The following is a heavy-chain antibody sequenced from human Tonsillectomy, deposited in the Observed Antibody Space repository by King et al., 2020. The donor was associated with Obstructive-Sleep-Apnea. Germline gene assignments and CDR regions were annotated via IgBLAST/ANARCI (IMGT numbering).Heavy chain of an antibody. Sequence: VQLQESGPGLVKPSETLSLTCSVSGGSISPYYWNWLRLSPGKGLEWIGYIYYDGSTNYNPSLKSRVTISIDSSRNHFSLKLTSVSATDTAVYFCARGMTSATYFHYSALDVWGQGSTVTVSS. CDR1: GGSISPYY. CDR2: IYYDGST. J-gene: IGHJ6*02. V-gene: IGHV4-59*12. CDR3: ARGMTSATYFHYSALDV. D-gene: IGHD6-25*01.